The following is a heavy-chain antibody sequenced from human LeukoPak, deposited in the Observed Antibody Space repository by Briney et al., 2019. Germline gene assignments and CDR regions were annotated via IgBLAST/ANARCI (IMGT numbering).Heavy chain of an antibody. CDR2: INQDGSEK. J-gene: IGHJ4*02. D-gene: IGHD4-17*01. CDR3: ATLPYGDYAPGFDY. CDR1: GFTFSSYW. V-gene: IGHV3-7*03. Sequence: GGSLRLSCAASGFTFSSYWMSWVRQAPGKGLEWVANINQDGSEKYYADSVKGRFTISRDNAKNSLYLQMNSLRAEDTALYYCATLPYGDYAPGFDYWGQGTLVTVSS.